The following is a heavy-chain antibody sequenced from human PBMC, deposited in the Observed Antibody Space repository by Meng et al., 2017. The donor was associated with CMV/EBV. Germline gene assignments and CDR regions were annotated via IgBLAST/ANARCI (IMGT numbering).Heavy chain of an antibody. V-gene: IGHV1-2*02. CDR2: INANSGGT. Sequence: VQWVPSGVEWESPRAWMEGSCNDTGHTFDEHNLNWGRQAPGQGLEGLGWINANSGGTNYEQKLQGRVNMTRDQTDSNVYMEVTTLRSDVTADYYCASPPPRESGGYPWCLDYWGRGTLVTVSS. J-gene: IGHJ4*02. D-gene: IGHD6-25*01. CDR1: GHTFDEHN. CDR3: ASPPPRESGGYPWCLDY.